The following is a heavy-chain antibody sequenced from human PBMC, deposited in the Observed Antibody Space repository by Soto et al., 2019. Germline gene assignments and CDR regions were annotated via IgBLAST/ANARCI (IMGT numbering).Heavy chain of an antibody. CDR3: AKDPHQTTVTTSLFDY. CDR1: GFTFSNYG. J-gene: IGHJ4*02. Sequence: PGGSLRLSCAASGFTFSNYGMHWVRQAPGKGLEWVAVISYDGSNKYYADSVKGRFTISRDNSKNTLYLQMNSLRAEDTAVYYRAKDPHQTTVTTSLFDYWGQGTLVTVSS. V-gene: IGHV3-30*18. CDR2: ISYDGSNK. D-gene: IGHD4-17*01.